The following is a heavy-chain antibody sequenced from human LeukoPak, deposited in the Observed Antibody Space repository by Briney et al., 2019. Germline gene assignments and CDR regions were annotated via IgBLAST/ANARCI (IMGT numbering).Heavy chain of an antibody. Sequence: PSETLSLTCTVSGGSISSSAYYWGWIRQPPGKGLEWIGNIFYSGSTYYNPSLKSRVTISVDTSKNQSSLKLSSVTAADTAVYYCARGSVGYYMDVWGKGTTVTISS. CDR1: GGSISSSAYY. CDR3: ARGSVGYYMDV. CDR2: IFYSGST. D-gene: IGHD1-26*01. V-gene: IGHV4-39*07. J-gene: IGHJ6*03.